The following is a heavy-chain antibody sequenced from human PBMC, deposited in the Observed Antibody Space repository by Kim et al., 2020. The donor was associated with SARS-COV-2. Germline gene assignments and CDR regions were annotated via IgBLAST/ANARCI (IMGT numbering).Heavy chain of an antibody. V-gene: IGHV3-49*02. Sequence: SVGGRFTISRDDSKSVAYLQMNSLTTEDTAVYYCSRDLTAIVVIPQHSFDIWGQGTMVTVSS. J-gene: IGHJ3*02. D-gene: IGHD3-22*01. CDR3: SRDLTAIVVIPQHSFDI.